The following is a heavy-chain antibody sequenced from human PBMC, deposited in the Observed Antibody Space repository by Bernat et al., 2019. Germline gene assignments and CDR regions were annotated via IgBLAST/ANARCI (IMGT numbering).Heavy chain of an antibody. CDR1: GFTFSTYS. V-gene: IGHV3-23*01. Sequence: EVQLLESGGGLVQPGGSLRLSCAASGFTFSTYSMTWVRQAPGKGLEWVSAISGSGDRTYYADSMKGHFTISRDNSKNTLYLQMNSLRAEDTAIYYCAKEGYCSGGSCYSCFFFWGQGTLVTVSS. CDR3: AKEGYCSGGSCYSCFFF. D-gene: IGHD2-15*01. J-gene: IGHJ4*02. CDR2: ISGSGDRT.